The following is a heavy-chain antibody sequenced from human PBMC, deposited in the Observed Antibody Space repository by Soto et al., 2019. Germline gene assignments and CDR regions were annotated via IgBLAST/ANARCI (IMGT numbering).Heavy chain of an antibody. CDR1: GFTFSSYA. CDR2: ISGSGGST. J-gene: IGHJ4*02. D-gene: IGHD5-12*01. CDR3: AKGARWLPDGPAIDY. Sequence: PGGSLRLSCAASGFTFSSYAMSWVRQAPGKGLEWVSAISGSGGSTYYADSVKGRFTISRDNSKNTLYLQMNSLSAEDTAVYYCAKGARWLPDGPAIDYWGQGTLVTVSS. V-gene: IGHV3-23*01.